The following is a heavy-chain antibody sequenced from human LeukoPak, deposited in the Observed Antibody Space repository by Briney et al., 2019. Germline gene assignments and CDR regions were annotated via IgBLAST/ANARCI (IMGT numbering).Heavy chain of an antibody. D-gene: IGHD5-12*01. CDR2: IGGSDGNT. J-gene: IGHJ4*02. Sequence: GGSLRLSCAASGFTFSSFAMSWVRQAPGMGLEWVSAIGGSDGNTYYADSVKGRFTISRDNSKNSLYLQINSLRADDTAVYYCAKVQYSDYDMNFDSWGQGTLVTVSS. V-gene: IGHV3-23*01. CDR1: GFTFSSFA. CDR3: AKVQYSDYDMNFDS.